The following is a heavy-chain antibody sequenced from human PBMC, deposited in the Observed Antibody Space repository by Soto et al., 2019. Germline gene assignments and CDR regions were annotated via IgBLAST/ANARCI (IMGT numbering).Heavy chain of an antibody. J-gene: IGHJ5*02. CDR3: ARGSLKGAARLHWFDP. CDR1: GGSFSGYY. Sequence: SETLSLTCAVYGGSFSGYYWSWIRQPPGKGLEWIGEINHSGSTNYNPSLKSRVTISVDTSKNQFSLKLSSVTAADTAVYYCARGSLKGAARLHWFDPWGQGTLVTVSS. CDR2: INHSGST. V-gene: IGHV4-34*01. D-gene: IGHD6-6*01.